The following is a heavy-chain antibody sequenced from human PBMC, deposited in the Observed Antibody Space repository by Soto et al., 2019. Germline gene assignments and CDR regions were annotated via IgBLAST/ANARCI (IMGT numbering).Heavy chain of an antibody. Sequence: ASVKVSCKASGGTFSSYAISWVRQAPGQGLEWMGGIIPIFGTANYAQKFQGRVTIIADESTSTAYMELSSLRSEDTAVYYCSYYYDSSGYGVGFYGYWGQGTLVTVSS. V-gene: IGHV1-69*13. CDR1: GGTFSSYA. CDR3: SYYYDSSGYGVGFYGY. D-gene: IGHD3-22*01. J-gene: IGHJ4*02. CDR2: IIPIFGTA.